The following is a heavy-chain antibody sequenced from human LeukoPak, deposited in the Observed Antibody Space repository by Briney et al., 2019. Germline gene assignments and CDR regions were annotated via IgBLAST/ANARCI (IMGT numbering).Heavy chain of an antibody. V-gene: IGHV4-39*01. CDR3: ARGGCYYLYYIDV. CDR1: GGSISSSSYY. J-gene: IGHJ6*03. D-gene: IGHD3-16*01. Sequence: SETLSLTCTVSGGSISSSSYYWGWIRQPPGKGLEWIVSVYYSGSTYYNPSFRSRVTIFVDTSKNQFSLRLSSVTAADTAVYFCARGGCYYLYYIDVWGKGTTVTVSS. CDR2: VYYSGST.